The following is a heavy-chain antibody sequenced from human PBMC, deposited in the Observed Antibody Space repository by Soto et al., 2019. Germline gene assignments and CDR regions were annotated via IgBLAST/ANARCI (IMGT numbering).Heavy chain of an antibody. V-gene: IGHV2-70*04. CDR2: IDWDDDK. CDR3: ARMFNCSSSPCTFDY. J-gene: IGHJ4*02. D-gene: IGHD2-2*01. CDR1: GFSLTTTGMR. Sequence: SGPTLVNPTQTLTLTCTFSGFSLTTTGMRVSWIRQPPGKALEWLARIDWDDDKFYKTSLKTRLTISKDSSKNQVVLTMTNMDPVDTATYFCARMFNCSSSPCTFDYWGQGALVTVSS.